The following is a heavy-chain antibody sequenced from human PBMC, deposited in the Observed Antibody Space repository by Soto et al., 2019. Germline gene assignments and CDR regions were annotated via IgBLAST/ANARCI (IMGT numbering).Heavy chain of an antibody. CDR3: ARQIYDSDTGPNFQYYFDS. Sequence: GESRKISGKGTGYSIAGYWITWVRQKPGKGLEWMGRIDPSDSQTYYSPSLRGHVTISVTKSITTVFLQWSSLRASDTAMYYCARQIYDSDTGPNFQYYFDSWGQGTPVTVSS. D-gene: IGHD3-22*01. CDR2: IDPSDSQT. J-gene: IGHJ4*02. CDR1: GYSIAGYW. V-gene: IGHV5-10-1*01.